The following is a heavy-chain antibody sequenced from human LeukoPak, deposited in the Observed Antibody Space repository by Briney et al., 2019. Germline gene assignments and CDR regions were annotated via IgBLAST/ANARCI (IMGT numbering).Heavy chain of an antibody. D-gene: IGHD2-21*01. Sequence: GASVKVSCKASGYTFTSYDINWVRQATGQGLEWMGWMNPNSGNTGYAQKFQGRVTMTRNTSISTAYMELSSLRSEDTAVYYCARGREILWWSDRVRSHYYYMDVWGKGTTVTVSS. CDR2: MNPNSGNT. CDR1: GYTFTSYD. V-gene: IGHV1-8*01. J-gene: IGHJ6*03. CDR3: ARGREILWWSDRVRSHYYYMDV.